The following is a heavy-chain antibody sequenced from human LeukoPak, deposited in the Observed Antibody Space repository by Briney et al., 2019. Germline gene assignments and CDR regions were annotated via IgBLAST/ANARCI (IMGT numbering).Heavy chain of an antibody. J-gene: IGHJ4*02. Sequence: TSETLSLTCTASGGSISSSSYYWGWIRQPPGKGLEWIGSIYYSGSTYYNPSLKSRFTISVDTSRNQFSLKLSSVTAADTAVYYCARQGSGWYGYWGQGTLVTVSS. CDR2: IYYSGST. CDR3: ARQGSGWYGY. CDR1: GGSISSSSYY. D-gene: IGHD6-19*01. V-gene: IGHV4-39*01.